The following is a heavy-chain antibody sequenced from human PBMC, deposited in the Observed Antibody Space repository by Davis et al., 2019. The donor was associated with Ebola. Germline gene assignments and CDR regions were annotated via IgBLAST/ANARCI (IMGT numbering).Heavy chain of an antibody. J-gene: IGHJ4*02. CDR3: ARCMVGPTRDFDY. CDR2: ISAYNGNT. D-gene: IGHD1-26*01. CDR1: GYTFSSYG. Sequence: ASVKVSCKASGYTFSSYGITWVRQAPGQGLEWMGWISAYNGNTNSAQKVQGRVTMTTDTSTSTAYMELRSLKSDDTAVYICARCMVGPTRDFDYWGQGTLVTVSS. V-gene: IGHV1-18*01.